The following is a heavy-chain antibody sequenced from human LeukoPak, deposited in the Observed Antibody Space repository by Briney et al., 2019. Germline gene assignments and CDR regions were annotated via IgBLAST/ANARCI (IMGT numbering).Heavy chain of an antibody. CDR2: INHSGST. V-gene: IGHV4-34*01. D-gene: IGHD1-26*01. CDR3: ARQEHSGSYLPPTGDFDY. Sequence: SETLSLTCAVYGGSFSGYYWSWIRQPPGKGLEWIGEINHSGSTNYNPSLKSRVTISVDTSKNQFSLKLSSVTAADTAVYYCARQEHSGSYLPPTGDFDYWGQGTLVTVSS. CDR1: GGSFSGYY. J-gene: IGHJ4*02.